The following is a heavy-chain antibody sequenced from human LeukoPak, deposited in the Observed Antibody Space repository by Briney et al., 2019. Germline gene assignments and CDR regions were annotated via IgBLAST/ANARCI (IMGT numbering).Heavy chain of an antibody. CDR1: GGSISSSSYY. Sequence: PSETLSLTCTVSGGSISSSSYYWGWIRQPPGKGLEWIGGIYYSGSTYYNPSLKSRVTISVDTSKNQFSLKLSSVTAADTAVYYCARRASGYEFAFDIWGQGTMVTVSS. V-gene: IGHV4-39*01. J-gene: IGHJ3*02. CDR3: ARRASGYEFAFDI. D-gene: IGHD3-10*01. CDR2: IYYSGST.